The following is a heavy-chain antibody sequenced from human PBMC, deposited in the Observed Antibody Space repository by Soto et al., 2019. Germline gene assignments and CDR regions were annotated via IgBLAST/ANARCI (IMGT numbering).Heavy chain of an antibody. CDR3: ARGRLLGDYFDY. V-gene: IGHV4-34*01. J-gene: IGHJ4*02. Sequence: QVQLQQWGAGLLKPSETLSLTCAVYGGSFSGYYWSWIRQPPGKGLEWIGEINHSGRTNYNPSLKSRVTISVDTSKNQFSLKLSSVTAADTAVYYCARGRLLGDYFDYWGQGTLVTVSS. CDR2: INHSGRT. D-gene: IGHD3-16*01. CDR1: GGSFSGYY.